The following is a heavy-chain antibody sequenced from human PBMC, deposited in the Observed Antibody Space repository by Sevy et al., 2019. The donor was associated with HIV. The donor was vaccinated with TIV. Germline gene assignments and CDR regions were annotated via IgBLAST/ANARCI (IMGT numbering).Heavy chain of an antibody. D-gene: IGHD3-16*01. CDR3: AAVALTLGGDPYENHHFMDV. CDR1: GFTFSSYD. V-gene: IGHV3-30*03. J-gene: IGHJ6*03. CDR2: ISYDGRGK. Sequence: GGSLRLSCAASGFTFSSYDMHWVRQAPGKGLEWVAVISYDGRGKHYANSVKGRFTISRDIAKNTPYLQMNSLRVQDSAVFYCAAVALTLGGDPYENHHFMDVWGRGTRVTVSS.